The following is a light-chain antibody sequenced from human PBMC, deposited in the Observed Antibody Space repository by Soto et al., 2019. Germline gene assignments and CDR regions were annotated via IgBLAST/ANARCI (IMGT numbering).Light chain of an antibody. CDR1: QGISSY. J-gene: IGKJ3*01. Sequence: DIQLTQSPSFLSASVGDRVTITCRASQGISSYLAWYQQKPGKAPKLLIYAASTLQSGVPSRFSGSGSGTEFTLTISSLQPEDFATYSCQQLNSYPTFCPGTKVDIK. CDR3: QQLNSYPT. V-gene: IGKV1-9*01. CDR2: AAS.